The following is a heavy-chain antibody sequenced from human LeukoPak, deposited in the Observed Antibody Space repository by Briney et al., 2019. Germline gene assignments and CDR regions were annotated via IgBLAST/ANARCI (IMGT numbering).Heavy chain of an antibody. CDR1: GYSISSGYY. D-gene: IGHD3-22*01. V-gene: IGHV4-38-2*02. CDR3: ARVGVTMIVVVAVGAFDI. CDR2: IDHRGST. J-gene: IGHJ3*02. Sequence: SETVSLTCTVSGYSISSGYYWGWIRQPPGKGLEWIGSIDHRGSTYYNPSLKSRVTISVDTSKNQFSLKLSSVTAADTAVYYCARVGVTMIVVVAVGAFDIWGQGTMVTVSS.